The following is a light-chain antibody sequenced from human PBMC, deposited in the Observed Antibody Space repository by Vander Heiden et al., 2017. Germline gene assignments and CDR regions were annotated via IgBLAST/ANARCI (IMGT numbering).Light chain of an antibody. Sequence: QPVLTQPPSVSGAPGQRVTISCTGTTSNIGADNDVHWYRQLPGAAPKLLIFADANRPSGVPDRFSGSKSGASASLAITGLLAEDEADYYCQSYDSTLTAVVFGGGTKLTVL. V-gene: IGLV1-40*01. J-gene: IGLJ2*01. CDR1: TSNIGADND. CDR3: QSYDSTLTAVV. CDR2: ADA.